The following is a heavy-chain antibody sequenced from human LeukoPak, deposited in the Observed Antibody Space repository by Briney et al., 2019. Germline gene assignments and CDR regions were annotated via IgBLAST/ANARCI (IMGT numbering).Heavy chain of an antibody. CDR2: INDSGST. Sequence: SETLSLACAVYAGSSVYSWSGIRQSPGKGLEWMGEINDSGSTNCNPSLNNRVTLSVDTSKNQFSLRLSSVSAADTAVYYCARRLVDSAASQVSDDWGQGTLVTVSS. D-gene: IGHD6-19*01. J-gene: IGHJ4*01. CDR1: AGSSVYS. V-gene: IGHV4-34*01. CDR3: ARRLVDSAASQVSDD.